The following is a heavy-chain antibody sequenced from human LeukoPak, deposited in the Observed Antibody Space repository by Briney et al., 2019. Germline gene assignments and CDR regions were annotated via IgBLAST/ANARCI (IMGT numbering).Heavy chain of an antibody. V-gene: IGHV4-59*01. CDR1: GGSISSYY. CDR2: IYYSGST. D-gene: IGHD6-25*01. J-gene: IGHJ6*03. Sequence: SETLSLTCTVAGGSISSYYWSWIRQPPGKGLERIGYIYYSGSTSYNPSLKSRVTISVDTSKKQFSLKLSSVTAADTAVYYCASSVKGYYYYYMDVWGRGTTVTISS. CDR3: ASSVKGYYYYYMDV.